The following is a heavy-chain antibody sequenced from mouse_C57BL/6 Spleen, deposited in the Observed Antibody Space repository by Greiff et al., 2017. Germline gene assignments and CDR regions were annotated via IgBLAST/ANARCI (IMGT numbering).Heavy chain of an antibody. J-gene: IGHJ4*01. CDR3: ARPNYYGSSPLYAMDY. Sequence: EVQLQQSGPELVKPGASVKISCKASGYTFTDYYMNWVKQSHGKSLEWIGDINPNNGGTSYNQKFKGKATLTVDKSSSTAYMELRSLTSEDSAVYYCARPNYYGSSPLYAMDYWGQGTSVTVSS. CDR2: INPNNGGT. D-gene: IGHD1-1*01. V-gene: IGHV1-26*01. CDR1: GYTFTDYY.